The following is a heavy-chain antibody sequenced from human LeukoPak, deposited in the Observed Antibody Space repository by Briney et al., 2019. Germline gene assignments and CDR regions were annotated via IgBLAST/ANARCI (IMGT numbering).Heavy chain of an antibody. J-gene: IGHJ2*01. CDR3: ATDYGGNSDWYFDL. D-gene: IGHD4-23*01. CDR1: GGSISSYY. V-gene: IGHV4-4*08. CDR2: ISPSGST. Sequence: SETLSLTCTVSGGSISSYYWSWSRQPPGKGLEWIGYISPSGSTNYNPSLKSRVTISVDTSKRHISLRLTSVTAADTAAYYCATDYGGNSDWYFDLWGRGTLVTVSS.